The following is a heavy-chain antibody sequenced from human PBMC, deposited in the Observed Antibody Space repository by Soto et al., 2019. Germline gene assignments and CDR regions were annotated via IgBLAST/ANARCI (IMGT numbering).Heavy chain of an antibody. J-gene: IGHJ4*02. CDR2: VSAYNGNT. CDR3: ARASRYYWNYMMD. V-gene: IGHV1-18*01. D-gene: IGHD1-7*01. Sequence: QVQLVQSGAEVKKPGASVKVSCKASGYTFSNDAITWVRQAPGQGLEWMGWVSAYNGNTNYAQKFKGRVTMTTDTSTSTAYMEIRSLRYDDTAVYFCARASRYYWNYMMDWGQGTLVTVSS. CDR1: GYTFSNDA.